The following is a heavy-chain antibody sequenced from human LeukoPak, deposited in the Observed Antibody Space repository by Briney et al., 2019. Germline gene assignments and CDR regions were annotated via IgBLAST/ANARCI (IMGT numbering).Heavy chain of an antibody. J-gene: IGHJ4*02. CDR2: TYYRSKWFN. CDR3: ARTQNGSYHGAVDC. V-gene: IGHV6-1*01. D-gene: IGHD1-26*01. Sequence: SQTLSLTCAISGDSVSSNSAAWNWIRQSPTRGLEWLGMTYYRSKWFNDYEVSVKSRITVNPDTSKNQFSLQLNSVTPEDTAVYFCARTQNGSYHGAVDCWGQGTLVTVSS. CDR1: GDSVSSNSAA.